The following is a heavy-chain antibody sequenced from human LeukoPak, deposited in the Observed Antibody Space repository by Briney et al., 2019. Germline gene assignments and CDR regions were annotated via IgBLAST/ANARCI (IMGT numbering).Heavy chain of an antibody. CDR1: GFTFRSYS. V-gene: IGHV3-21*01. CDR3: ARAGIGGSSTSCDY. CDR2: ISSSSSYV. Sequence: GGSLRLSCAASGFTFRSYSMNWVRQAPGKGLEWVSSISSSSSYVYYADSVKGRFTISRDNAKNSLYLQMNSLRAEDTAVYYCARAGIGGSSTSCDYWGQGTLVTVSS. D-gene: IGHD2-2*01. J-gene: IGHJ4*02.